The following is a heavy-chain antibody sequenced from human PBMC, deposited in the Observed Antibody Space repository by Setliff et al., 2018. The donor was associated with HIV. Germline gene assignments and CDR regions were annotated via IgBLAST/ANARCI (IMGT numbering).Heavy chain of an antibody. CDR3: ARQFRYPNRAVAGVDY. V-gene: IGHV4-39*01. Sequence: SETLSLTCTVSGGSISDSRYYWGWIRQPPGKGLEWIGNIYYSGSTYYNPSLKSRVTISVDTSKNQFSLKLSSVTAADTAIYFCARQFRYPNRAVAGVDYWGQGTLVTVSS. CDR1: GGSISDSRYY. J-gene: IGHJ4*02. CDR2: IYYSGST. D-gene: IGHD6-19*01.